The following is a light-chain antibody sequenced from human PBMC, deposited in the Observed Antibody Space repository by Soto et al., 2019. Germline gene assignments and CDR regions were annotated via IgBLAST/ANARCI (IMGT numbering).Light chain of an antibody. V-gene: IGKV1-27*01. CDR1: QGIGNY. CDR3: QVYNNGPPG. Sequence: DIQMTPSPSSLSASVGDIVTITCRASQGIGNYLAWYQHKTGKVPKLLIYGASTLQSRVPSRFSGGGSGTEFTLTISGLQIEDLATYYCQVYNNGPPGFGQGARLEIK. CDR2: GAS. J-gene: IGKJ5*01.